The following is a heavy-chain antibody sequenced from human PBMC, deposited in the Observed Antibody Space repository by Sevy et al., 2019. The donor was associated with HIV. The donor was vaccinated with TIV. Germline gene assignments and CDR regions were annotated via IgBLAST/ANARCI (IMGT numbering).Heavy chain of an antibody. CDR2: INHSGST. CDR1: GGSFSGYY. V-gene: IGHV4-34*01. J-gene: IGHJ4*02. CDR3: ARNYDSSGYYLGY. Sequence: SETLSLTCAVYGGSFSGYYWSWIRQPPGKGLEWIGEINHSGSTNYNPSLKSRVTISVDTSKNQFSLKLSSVTAADTAVYYCARNYDSSGYYLGYWGQGTLVTISS. D-gene: IGHD3-22*01.